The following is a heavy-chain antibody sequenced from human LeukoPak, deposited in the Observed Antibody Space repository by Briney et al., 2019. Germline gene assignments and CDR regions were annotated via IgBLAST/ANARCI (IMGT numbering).Heavy chain of an antibody. V-gene: IGHV4-4*07. CDR1: DSSMSNFY. Sequence: PSETLSLTCAVSDSSMSNFYWNWIRQPAGKGLEWIGRIYTSGSTNYNPSLKSRVTISLDTSKNQFSLKLSSVTAADTAVYYCARRGDVWGKGTTVTVSS. CDR2: IYTSGST. J-gene: IGHJ6*04. CDR3: ARRGDV.